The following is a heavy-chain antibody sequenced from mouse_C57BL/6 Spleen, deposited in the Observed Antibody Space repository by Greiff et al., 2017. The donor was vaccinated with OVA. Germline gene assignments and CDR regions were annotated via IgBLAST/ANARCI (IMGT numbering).Heavy chain of an antibody. D-gene: IGHD1-1*01. Sequence: QVQLQQPGAELVMPGASVKLSCKASGYTFTSYWMHWVKQRPGQGLEWIGEIDPSDSYPNYNQKFKGKSTLTVDKSSSTAYMQLSSLTSEDSAVYYCARSLLTTVVASNVWGTGTTVTVSS. CDR3: ARSLLTTVVASNV. V-gene: IGHV1-69*01. J-gene: IGHJ1*03. CDR1: GYTFTSYW. CDR2: IDPSDSYP.